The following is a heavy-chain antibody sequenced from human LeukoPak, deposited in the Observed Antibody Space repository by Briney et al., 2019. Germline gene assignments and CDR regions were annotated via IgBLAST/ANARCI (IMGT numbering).Heavy chain of an antibody. CDR3: ATIATRRFDY. V-gene: IGHV3-66*01. CDR1: GFTVSSNY. D-gene: IGHD6-6*01. Sequence: SGGSLRLSCAASGFTVSSNYMSWVRQAPGKGLEWVSVIYSGGSTYYADSVKGRFTISRDNSKNTLLLQMNSLRAEDTAVYYCATIATRRFDYWGQGTLVTVSS. J-gene: IGHJ4*02. CDR2: IYSGGST.